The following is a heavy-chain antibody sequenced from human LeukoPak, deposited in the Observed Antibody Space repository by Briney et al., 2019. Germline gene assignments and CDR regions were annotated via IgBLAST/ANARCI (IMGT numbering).Heavy chain of an antibody. D-gene: IGHD1-26*01. V-gene: IGHV1-18*01. CDR2: ISAYNGNT. Sequence: GASVKVSCKASGGTFSSYAINWVRQAPGQGLEWMGWISAYNGNTNYAQKLQGRVTMTTDTSTSTAYMELRSLRSDDTAVYYCARAGKWELLPTTIDYWGQGTLVTVSS. CDR1: GGTFSSYA. CDR3: ARAGKWELLPTTIDY. J-gene: IGHJ4*02.